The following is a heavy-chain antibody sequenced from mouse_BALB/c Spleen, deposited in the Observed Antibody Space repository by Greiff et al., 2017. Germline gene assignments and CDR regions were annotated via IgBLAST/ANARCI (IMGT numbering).Heavy chain of an antibody. D-gene: IGHD2-14*01. J-gene: IGHJ2*01. V-gene: IGHV2-5-1*01. CDR1: GFSLTSYG. Sequence: QVQLKQSGPSLVQPSQSLSITCTVSGFSLTSYGVHWVRQSPGKGLEWLGVIWRGGSTDYNAAFMSRLSITKDNSKSQVFFKMNSLQADDTAIYYCAKNKDYRYDGLSYFDYWGQGTTLTVSS. CDR3: AKNKDYRYDGLSYFDY. CDR2: IWRGGST.